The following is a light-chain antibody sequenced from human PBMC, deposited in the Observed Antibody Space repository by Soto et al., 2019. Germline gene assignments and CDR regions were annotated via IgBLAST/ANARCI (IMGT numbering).Light chain of an antibody. Sequence: EVVLTQSPGTLSLSPGERATLACRASQSVSNDFLAWYQQKPGQAPRPLIHGASTRATGIPDRFSGSGSGTDFTLTISRLDPEDFAVYYCQQYGPSPRFTFGPGTRVDFK. CDR1: QSVSNDF. J-gene: IGKJ3*01. CDR3: QQYGPSPRFT. V-gene: IGKV3-20*01. CDR2: GAS.